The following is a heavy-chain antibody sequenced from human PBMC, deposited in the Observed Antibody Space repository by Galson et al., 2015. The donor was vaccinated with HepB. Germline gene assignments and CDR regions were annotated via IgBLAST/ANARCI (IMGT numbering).Heavy chain of an antibody. D-gene: IGHD5-18*01. CDR1: GGSISSYY. CDR3: ARDRIDTAMTAFDF. CDR2: IYYSGST. J-gene: IGHJ4*02. Sequence: ETLSLTCIVSGGSISSYYWSWIRQPPGKGLEWIGYIYYSGSTNYNPSLKSRVTISVDTSKKQFSLKLSSVTTADTAVYYCARDRIDTAMTAFDFWGQGTLVTVSS. V-gene: IGHV4-59*01.